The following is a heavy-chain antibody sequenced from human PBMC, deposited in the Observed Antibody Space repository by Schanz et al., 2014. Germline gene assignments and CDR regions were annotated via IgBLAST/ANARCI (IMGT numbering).Heavy chain of an antibody. CDR1: GFTFSSNS. CDR2: IKHDGSVK. V-gene: IGHV3-7*02. D-gene: IGHD6-13*01. J-gene: IGHJ4*02. Sequence: EVQLVESGGGLIQPGGSLRLSCAASGFTFSSNSMNWVRQAPGKGPEWVANIKHDGSVKDYVDSVEGRFTISRDNAKRSLFLQMNSLRVEDTAVYFCVSQTGSPNYWGQGTLVTVSS. CDR3: VSQTGSPNY.